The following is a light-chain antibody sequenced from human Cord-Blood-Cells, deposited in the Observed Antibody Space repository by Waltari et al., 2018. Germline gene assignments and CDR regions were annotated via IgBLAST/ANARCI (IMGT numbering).Light chain of an antibody. CDR3: AAWDDSLSGWV. CDR2: RNN. Sequence: QSVLTQPPSASGTPGQRVTISCSGSSSNIGSNYVYWYRQLPGPAPKLLIYRNNKRPSGVPDRFSGSKSGTSASLAISGLRSEDEADYYCAAWDDSLSGWVFGGGTKLTVL. CDR1: SSNIGSNY. J-gene: IGLJ3*02. V-gene: IGLV1-47*01.